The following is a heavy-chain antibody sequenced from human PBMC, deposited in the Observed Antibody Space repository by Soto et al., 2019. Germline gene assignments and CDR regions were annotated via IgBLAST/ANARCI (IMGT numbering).Heavy chain of an antibody. D-gene: IGHD3-10*01. V-gene: IGHV5-51*01. J-gene: IGHJ6*03. CDR1: GYSFTSYW. Sequence: HGESLKISCKGSGYSFTSYWIGWVRQMPGKGLEWMGIIYPGDSDTRYSPSFQGQVTISADKSISTAYLQWSSLKASDTAMYYCATPASKFRAYYYYMDVWGKGTTVTVSS. CDR3: ATPASKFRAYYYYMDV. CDR2: IYPGDSDT.